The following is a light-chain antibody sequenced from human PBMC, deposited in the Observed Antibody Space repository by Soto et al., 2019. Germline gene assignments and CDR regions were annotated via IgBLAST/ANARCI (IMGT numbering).Light chain of an antibody. V-gene: IGLV1-40*01. Sequence: QAVVTQPPSVSGAPGQRVTISCTGNNSNLGAGYDVHWYQQLTGAASKLVIFGNRNRPSGCPERFSGSKSGTSASLAITGLQAEDEADYYCQAYDYSLTASVFGGGTKLTVL. CDR2: GNR. CDR3: QAYDYSLTASV. CDR1: NSNLGAGYD. J-gene: IGLJ3*02.